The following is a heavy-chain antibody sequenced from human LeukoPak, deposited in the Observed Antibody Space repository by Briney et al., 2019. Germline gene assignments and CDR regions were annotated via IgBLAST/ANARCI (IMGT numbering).Heavy chain of an antibody. CDR3: ARVFKDGYNNGNFQH. J-gene: IGHJ1*01. D-gene: IGHD5-24*01. CDR2: INPNSSAT. Sequence: ASVKVSCKASGYTFTGYYVHWVRQVPGQGLEWMGWINPNSSATNFPQKFQGRVTLTRDTSITTAYMELSRLRSDDTAVYYCARVFKDGYNNGNFQHWGQGTLVTVSS. CDR1: GYTFTGYY. V-gene: IGHV1-2*02.